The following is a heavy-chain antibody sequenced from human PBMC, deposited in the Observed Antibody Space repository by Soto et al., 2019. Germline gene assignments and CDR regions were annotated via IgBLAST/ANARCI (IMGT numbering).Heavy chain of an antibody. J-gene: IGHJ4*02. V-gene: IGHV4-39*01. CDR2: IYYSGST. CDR1: GGSISSSSYY. D-gene: IGHD3-22*01. Sequence: SETLSLTCTVSGGSISSSSYYWGWIRQPPGKGLEWIGSIYYSGSTYYNPSLKSRVTISVDTSKNQFSLKLSSVTAADTAVYYCASRVNTYYYDSSGMALFDHWCQGTLVTV. CDR3: ASRVNTYYYDSSGMALFDH.